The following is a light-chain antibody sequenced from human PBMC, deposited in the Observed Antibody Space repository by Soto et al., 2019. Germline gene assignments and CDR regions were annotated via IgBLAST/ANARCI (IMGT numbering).Light chain of an antibody. CDR3: CSYAGTYTWV. V-gene: IGLV2-11*01. CDR2: DVN. Sequence: QSALTQPRSLSGSPGQSVTISCTGTSSDVGGYNYVSWYQQYPGKAPKVMIYDVNKRPSGVPDRFSGSKSGNTASLTISGLQAEDEAAYFCCSYAGTYTWVFGGGTKLTV. J-gene: IGLJ3*02. CDR1: SSDVGGYNY.